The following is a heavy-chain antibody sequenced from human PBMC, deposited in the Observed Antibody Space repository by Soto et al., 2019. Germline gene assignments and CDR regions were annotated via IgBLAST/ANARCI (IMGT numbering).Heavy chain of an antibody. V-gene: IGHV3-48*03. CDR3: ARDRSRRWLLAYYGMDV. Sequence: GGSLRLSCAASGFTFSSYEMNWVRQAPGKGLEWVSYISSSGSTIYYADSVKGRFTISRDNAKNSLYLQMNSLRAEDTAVYYCARDRSRRWLLAYYGMDVWGQGTTVTVSS. J-gene: IGHJ6*02. CDR1: GFTFSSYE. D-gene: IGHD5-12*01. CDR2: ISSSGSTI.